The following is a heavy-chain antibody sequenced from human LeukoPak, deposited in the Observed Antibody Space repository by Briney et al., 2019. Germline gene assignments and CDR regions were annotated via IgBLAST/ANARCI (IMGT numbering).Heavy chain of an antibody. D-gene: IGHD1-1*01. V-gene: IGHV3-30*18. CDR3: AKEGTGIHFDY. J-gene: IGHJ4*02. Sequence: PGGSLRLSCAASGFIFSSYSMNWVRQAPGKGLEWVAEISYDGGNTYYADSVKGRFTISRDNSKNTLYLQMNSLRAEDTAVYYCAKEGTGIHFDYWGQGTLVTVSS. CDR2: ISYDGGNT. CDR1: GFIFSSYS.